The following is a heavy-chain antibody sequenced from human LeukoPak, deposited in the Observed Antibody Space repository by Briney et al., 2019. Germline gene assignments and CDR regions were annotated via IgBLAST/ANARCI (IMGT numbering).Heavy chain of an antibody. V-gene: IGHV3-30*18. Sequence: PGRSLRLSCAASGFSFSNYAMHWVRQAPGKGLEWVAVISYDGSVKYYADFLKGRFTISRDNSKNTLYLQMNDLSAEDTAVYYCAKVGGFFWFGDSLYIKDWGQGTLVTVSS. CDR1: GFSFSNYA. J-gene: IGHJ1*01. CDR3: AKVGGFFWFGDSLYIKD. D-gene: IGHD3-10*01. CDR2: ISYDGSVK.